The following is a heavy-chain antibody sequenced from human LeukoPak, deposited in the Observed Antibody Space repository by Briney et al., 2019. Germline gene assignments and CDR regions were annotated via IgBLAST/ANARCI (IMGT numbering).Heavy chain of an antibody. D-gene: IGHD6-19*01. CDR1: GGSISSYY. CDR2: IYYSGST. J-gene: IGHJ5*02. V-gene: IGHV4-59*08. Sequence: SDTLSLTCTVSGGSISSYYWSWIRQPPGKGLEWSGYIYYSGSTNYNPSLKSRVTISVDTSKNQFSLKLSSVTAADTAVYYCARQASPWLVVGNWFDPWGQGTLVTVSS. CDR3: ARQASPWLVVGNWFDP.